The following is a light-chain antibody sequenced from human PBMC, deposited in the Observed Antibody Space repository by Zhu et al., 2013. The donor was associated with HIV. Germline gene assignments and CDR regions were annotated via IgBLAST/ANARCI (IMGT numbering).Light chain of an antibody. CDR1: QIFSSSY. J-gene: IGKJ4*01. CDR2: RTS. Sequence: IVLTQSSDTLSLSPGERATLSCRADQIFSSSYLAWYQQKVGQAPRLLIYRTSARAIGTPERFSASGSGTDFTLTISKLEPEDFAVYFCQQYATSSLTFGGGTKVEI. V-gene: IGKV3-20*01. CDR3: QQYATSSLT.